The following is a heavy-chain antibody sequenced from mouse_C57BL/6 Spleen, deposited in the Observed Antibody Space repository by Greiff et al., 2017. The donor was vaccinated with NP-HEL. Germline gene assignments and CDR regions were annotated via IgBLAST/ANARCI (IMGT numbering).Heavy chain of an antibody. CDR1: GYAFSSSW. Sequence: QVQLKQSGPELVKPGASVKISCKASGYAFSSSWMNWVKQRPGKGLEWIGRIYPGDGDTNYNGKFKGKATLTADKSSSTAYMQLSSLTSEDSAVYFCARGLTQGFAYWGQGTLVTVSA. J-gene: IGHJ3*01. CDR3: ARGLTQGFAY. CDR2: IYPGDGDT. V-gene: IGHV1-82*01.